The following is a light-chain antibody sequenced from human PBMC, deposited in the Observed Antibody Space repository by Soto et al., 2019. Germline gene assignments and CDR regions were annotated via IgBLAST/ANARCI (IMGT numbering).Light chain of an antibody. CDR3: QQYGLSPRT. CDR1: QSVSSSY. J-gene: IGKJ1*01. V-gene: IGKV3-20*01. Sequence: EVVLTQSPGTVSLSPGERESLSCRASQSVSSSYLAWYQQKPGQAPRLFIYASSIRATGIPDRFSGSGSGTDFTLTISRLEPEDFAVYYCQQYGLSPRTFGRGTKVDIK. CDR2: ASS.